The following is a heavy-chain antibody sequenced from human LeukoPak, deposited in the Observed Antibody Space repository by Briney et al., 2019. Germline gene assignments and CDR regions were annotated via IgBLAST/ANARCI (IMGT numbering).Heavy chain of an antibody. CDR3: ARGVSYSSGWYSDY. D-gene: IGHD6-19*01. J-gene: IGHJ4*02. V-gene: IGHV1-2*02. CDR1: GYTFTGYC. CDR2: INPNSGGT. Sequence: ASVKVSCKASGYTFTGYCMHWVRQAPGQGLEWMGWINPNSGGTNYAQKFQGRVTMTRDTSISTAYMELSRLRSDDTAVYYCARGVSYSSGWYSDYWGQRTLVTVSS.